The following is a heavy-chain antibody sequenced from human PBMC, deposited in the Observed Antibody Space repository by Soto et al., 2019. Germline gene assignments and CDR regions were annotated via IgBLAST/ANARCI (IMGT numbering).Heavy chain of an antibody. Sequence: LRLSCAASGFTFSSYGMHWVRQAPGKGLEWVAVIWYDGSNKYYADSVKGRFTISRDNSKNTLYLQMNSLRAEDTAVYCCARDSRPSDCGGDCYSRSSIDYWGQGTLVTVSS. D-gene: IGHD2-21*02. V-gene: IGHV3-33*01. CDR3: ARDSRPSDCGGDCYSRSSIDY. J-gene: IGHJ4*02. CDR1: GFTFSSYG. CDR2: IWYDGSNK.